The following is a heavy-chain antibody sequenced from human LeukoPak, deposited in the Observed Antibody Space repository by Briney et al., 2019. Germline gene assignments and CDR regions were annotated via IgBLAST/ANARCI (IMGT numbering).Heavy chain of an antibody. CDR1: GFTFSSSG. CDR2: ISFDGSNK. Sequence: GGSLRLPCAASGFTFSSSGMYWVRQAPGKGLEWVAVISFDGSNKYYADSVKGRFTISRDNSKNTLYLQMNSLRAEDTAVYYCAKGLVTTNALGGWYFDLWGRGTLVTVSS. D-gene: IGHD4-17*01. CDR3: AKGLVTTNALGGWYFDL. V-gene: IGHV3-30*18. J-gene: IGHJ2*01.